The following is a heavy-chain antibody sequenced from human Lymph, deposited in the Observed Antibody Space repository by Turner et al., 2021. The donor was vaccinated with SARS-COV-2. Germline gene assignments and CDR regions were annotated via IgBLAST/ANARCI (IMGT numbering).Heavy chain of an antibody. CDR3: ARRHIGNYDAFDI. D-gene: IGHD1-26*01. CDR2: IIPILGIA. J-gene: IGHJ3*02. CDR1: GGTFSTYV. V-gene: IGHV1-69*10. Sequence: QVQLGQSGAEVKKHGNSVKVSCKVSGGTFSTYVISWVRQAPGQGLEWMVGIIPILGIATYAPTFQGRVTITADKSTSTAYMELSSLRSEDTAVYHCARRHIGNYDAFDIWGLGTMVPVSS.